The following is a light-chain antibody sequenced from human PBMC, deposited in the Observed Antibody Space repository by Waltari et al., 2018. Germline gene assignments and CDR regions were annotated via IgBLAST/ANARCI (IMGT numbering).Light chain of an antibody. CDR3: SSFAGVNHDV. V-gene: IGLV2-8*01. CDR1: SSDVGSYDH. J-gene: IGLJ1*01. CDR2: AVN. Sequence: QSALTQPPSASGSLGQSVTISCTGTSSDVGSYDHVSWYQRHPGQAPKLIIYAVNKRPPGVPNRFAGSKSGNTASLTGSGLQAEDEADYFCSSFAGVNHDVCGGETTVTVL.